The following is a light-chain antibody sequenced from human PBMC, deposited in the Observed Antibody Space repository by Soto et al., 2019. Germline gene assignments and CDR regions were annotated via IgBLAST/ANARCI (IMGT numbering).Light chain of an antibody. CDR3: QQRSNWPPIT. CDR2: NAS. CDR1: QSVSNY. V-gene: IGKV3-11*01. J-gene: IGKJ5*01. Sequence: EIVLTQSPATLSLSPGERATHSCRASQSVSNYLAWYQQKPGQAPRLLIYNASNRATGIPARFSGSGSGTDFTLIISSLEPEDFAVYYCQQRSNWPPITFGQGTRLEIK.